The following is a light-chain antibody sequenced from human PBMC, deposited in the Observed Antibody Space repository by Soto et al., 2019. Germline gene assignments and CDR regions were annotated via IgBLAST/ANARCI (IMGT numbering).Light chain of an antibody. V-gene: IGKV3-15*01. CDR1: QSVRSS. CDR2: GVS. Sequence: EIVLTQSPATLSLSPGERATLSCRASQSVRSSLAWYQQKPGQAPRLLIYGVSTRATGIPARFSGSGSGTEFTLTISSLQSEDFAVYYCQQYNDWPPWTFGQGTKVDIK. CDR3: QQYNDWPPWT. J-gene: IGKJ1*01.